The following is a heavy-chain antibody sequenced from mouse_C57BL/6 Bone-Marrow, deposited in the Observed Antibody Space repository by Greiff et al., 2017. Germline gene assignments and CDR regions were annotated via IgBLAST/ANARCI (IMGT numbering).Heavy chain of an antibody. CDR3: ARDRGRFAY. CDR2: IYPGDGDT. Sequence: QVQLQQSGPELVKPGASVKISCKASGYAFSSSWMNWVKQRPGKGLEWIGRIYPGDGDTNYNGKFKGKATLTADKSSSTAYMQLSSLTSEDSAVYFCARDRGRFAYWGQGTLVTVSA. CDR1: GYAFSSSW. D-gene: IGHD3-1*01. J-gene: IGHJ3*01. V-gene: IGHV1-82*01.